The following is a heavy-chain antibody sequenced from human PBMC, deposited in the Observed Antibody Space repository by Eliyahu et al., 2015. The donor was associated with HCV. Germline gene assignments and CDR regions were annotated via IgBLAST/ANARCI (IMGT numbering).Heavy chain of an antibody. D-gene: IGHD2-2*01. Sequence: AASGFTFSSYGMHWVRQAPGKGLEWVAVISYDGSNKYYADSVKGRFTISRDNSKNTLYLQMNSLRAEDTAVYYCAREGLADIVVVPAAFLFDPWGQGTLATVSS. CDR1: GFTFSSYG. V-gene: IGHV3-30*03. CDR3: AREGLADIVVVPAAFLFDP. CDR2: ISYDGSNK. J-gene: IGHJ5*02.